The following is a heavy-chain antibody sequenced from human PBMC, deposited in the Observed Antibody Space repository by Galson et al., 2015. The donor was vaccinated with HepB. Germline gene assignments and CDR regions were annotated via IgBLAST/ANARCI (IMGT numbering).Heavy chain of an antibody. J-gene: IGHJ5*02. CDR2: ISGSAGTT. CDR3: AKGGERFLEWFGNWFDP. V-gene: IGHV3-23*01. D-gene: IGHD3-3*01. Sequence: SLRLSCAASGYPFSSYAMTWVRQAPGKGLEWVSGISGSAGTTYGADSVKGRFTIARDNSKNTLYLQMNSLGVDDTAVYYCAKGGERFLEWFGNWFDPWGQGDLVIVSS. CDR1: GYPFSSYA.